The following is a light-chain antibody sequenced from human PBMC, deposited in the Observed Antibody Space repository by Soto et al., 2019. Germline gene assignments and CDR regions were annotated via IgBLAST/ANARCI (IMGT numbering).Light chain of an antibody. J-gene: IGKJ4*02. Sequence: QMTQSPSPVSATVGDRVIITCRASQDISNFLAWYQQKPGKVPKLLISDASTLQSGVPSRVSGSGSGTEFTLTFYSLQPEDFGTYYCQQRAHLLRTFAGGTRLDIK. CDR2: DAS. V-gene: IGKV1-27*01. CDR1: QDISNF. CDR3: QQRAHLLRT.